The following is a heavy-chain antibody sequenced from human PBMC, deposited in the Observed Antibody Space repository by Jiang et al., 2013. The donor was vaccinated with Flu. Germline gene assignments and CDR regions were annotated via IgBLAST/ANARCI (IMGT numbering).Heavy chain of an antibody. V-gene: IGHV3-21*01. CDR3: VRDGTSVTMIRGLTYGPQYYYYGMDV. Sequence: CAASGFTLSSYSMDWVPPGSRKGLEWVSSINSVGRYIYYAESVKGRFTISRDNAKNSLYLQMNSPRAEDTAVYYCVRDGTSVTMIRGLTYGPQYYYYGMDVWGQGTTVTVSS. CDR1: GFTLSSYS. J-gene: IGHJ6*02. D-gene: IGHD3-10*01. CDR2: INSVGRYI.